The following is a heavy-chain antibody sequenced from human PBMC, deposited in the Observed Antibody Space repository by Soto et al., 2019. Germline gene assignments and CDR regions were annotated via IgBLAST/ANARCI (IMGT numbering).Heavy chain of an antibody. CDR2: MNPNSGDT. CDR3: ARDLGGWPDY. V-gene: IGHV1-8*01. Sequence: ASVKVSCKASGYTFTSSDINWVRQATGQGLEWMGWMNPNSGDTGYAQKFQGRVTITRDTSASTAYMELSSLRSEDTAVYYCARDLGGWPDYWGQGTLVTVSS. J-gene: IGHJ4*02. D-gene: IGHD2-15*01. CDR1: GYTFTSSD.